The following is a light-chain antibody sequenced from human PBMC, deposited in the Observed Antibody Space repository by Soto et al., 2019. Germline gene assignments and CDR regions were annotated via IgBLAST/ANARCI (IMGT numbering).Light chain of an antibody. V-gene: IGLV2-8*01. CDR1: SSDVGGYNY. Sequence: QAVLTQPPSASGSPGQRVTISCTGTSSDVGGYNYVSWYQQHPGKAPKLLIYEDSKRPSGVPDRFSGSKSGNPASLTVSGLQAEDEADYYCSSYAGSNNVLFGGGTKVTVL. CDR3: SSYAGSNNVL. CDR2: EDS. J-gene: IGLJ2*01.